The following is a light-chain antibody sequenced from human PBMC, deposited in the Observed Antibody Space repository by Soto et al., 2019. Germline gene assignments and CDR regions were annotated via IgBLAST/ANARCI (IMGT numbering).Light chain of an antibody. CDR2: EGS. CDR1: SSDVGSYNL. J-gene: IGLJ1*01. Sequence: QSALPQPASVSGSPGQSITISCTGTSSDVGSYNLVSWYQQYPGKAPKLMIYEGSKRPSGVSNRFSGSKSGNTASLTISGLQAEDEADYYCCSYAGSSTYVFGTGTKVTAL. CDR3: CSYAGSSTYV. V-gene: IGLV2-23*01.